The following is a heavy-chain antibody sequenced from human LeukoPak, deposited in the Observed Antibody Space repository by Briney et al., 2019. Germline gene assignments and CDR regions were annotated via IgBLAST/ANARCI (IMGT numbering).Heavy chain of an antibody. J-gene: IGHJ3*02. CDR3: ARVYYYDSSGYPEDAFDI. CDR2: MNPNSGNK. V-gene: IGHV1-8*03. CDR1: GYTFTSYD. Sequence: ASVKVSCKASGYTFTSYDINWVRQATGQGLEWMGWMNPNSGNKGYAQKFPGRVTITRNTSISTAYMELSSLRSEDTAVYYCARVYYYDSSGYPEDAFDIWGQGTMVTVSS. D-gene: IGHD3-22*01.